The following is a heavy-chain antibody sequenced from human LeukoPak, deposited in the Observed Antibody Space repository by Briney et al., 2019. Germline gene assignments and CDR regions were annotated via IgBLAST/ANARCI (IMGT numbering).Heavy chain of an antibody. J-gene: IGHJ3*02. D-gene: IGHD3-3*01. Sequence: GGSLRLSCAASGFTSSSYGMHWVRQAPGKGLEWVAFIRYDGSNKYYADSVKGRFTISRDNSKNTLYLQMNSLRAEDTAVYYCAKDEAYYDFWSGYYLSDIWGQGTMVTVSS. CDR2: IRYDGSNK. CDR1: GFTSSSYG. V-gene: IGHV3-30*02. CDR3: AKDEAYYDFWSGYYLSDI.